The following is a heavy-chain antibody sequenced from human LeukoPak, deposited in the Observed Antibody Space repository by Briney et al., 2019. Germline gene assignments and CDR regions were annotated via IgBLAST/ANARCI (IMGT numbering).Heavy chain of an antibody. V-gene: IGHV4-4*07. CDR2: MLTTGST. CDR3: ASGVAGTGGGWFDP. CDR1: GGSISSYY. Sequence: SETLSLTCTVSGGSISSYYWTWIRQPAGKGLEWIGRMLTTGSTNYNPSLKSRVTISVDKSKNQFSLKLSSVTAADTAVYYCASGVAGTGGGWFDPWGQGTLVTVSS. D-gene: IGHD6-19*01. J-gene: IGHJ5*02.